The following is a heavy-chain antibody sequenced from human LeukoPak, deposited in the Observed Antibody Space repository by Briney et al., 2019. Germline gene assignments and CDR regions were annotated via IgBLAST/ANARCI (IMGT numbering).Heavy chain of an antibody. J-gene: IGHJ4*02. Sequence: SETLSLTCAAYGGSFSGYYWSWIRQPPGKGLEWIGEINHSGSTNYNPSLKSRVTISVDTSKNQFPLKLSSVTAADTAVYYCARGPRRITMIVVVTYYFDYWGQGTLVTVSS. CDR2: INHSGST. V-gene: IGHV4-34*01. CDR1: GGSFSGYY. D-gene: IGHD3-22*01. CDR3: ARGPRRITMIVVVTYYFDY.